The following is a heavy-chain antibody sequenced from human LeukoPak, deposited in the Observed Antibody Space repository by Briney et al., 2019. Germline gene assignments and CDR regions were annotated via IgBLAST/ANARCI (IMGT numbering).Heavy chain of an antibody. J-gene: IGHJ6*03. CDR1: YYSISTGYF. V-gene: IGHV4-38-2*02. D-gene: IGHD1-26*01. CDR3: ARDRVGIRPYYMDV. CDR2: IYQSGST. Sequence: PSETLSLTCTVSYYSISTGYFWGWVRQPPGKGLEWIGSIYQSGSTYYNPSLESRVTISVDTSKNQFSLSLSSVTAADTAVYFCARDRVGIRPYYMDVWVKGTTVTVSS.